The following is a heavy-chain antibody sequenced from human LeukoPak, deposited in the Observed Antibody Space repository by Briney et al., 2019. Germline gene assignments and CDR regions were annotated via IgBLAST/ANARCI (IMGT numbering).Heavy chain of an antibody. CDR2: VNPSSGDT. CDR3: AKVIQGAVAFDY. V-gene: IGHV1-2*02. D-gene: IGHD6-19*01. CDR1: GYTFIGYY. Sequence: ASVKVSCKASGYTFIGYYIHWVRQAPGQGLECMGWVNPSSGDTHYAQNFQGRITMTRDTSISTAYMDLSGLTSDDTAVYYCAKVIQGAVAFDYWGQGTLVTVSS. J-gene: IGHJ4*02.